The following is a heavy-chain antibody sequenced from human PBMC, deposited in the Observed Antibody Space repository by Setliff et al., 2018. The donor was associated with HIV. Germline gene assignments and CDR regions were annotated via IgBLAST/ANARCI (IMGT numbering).Heavy chain of an antibody. Sequence: SETLSLTCAVYGGSFSDNYWSWIRQSPGKGLEWIGEINHSGRTNYNPSLKSRVTISVDTSKNQFSLKLRSVTAADTAMYYCARVSITYWYSIPTFYYYYMDVWGKGTKVTVSS. J-gene: IGHJ6*03. V-gene: IGHV4-34*01. CDR2: INHSGRT. D-gene: IGHD2-15*01. CDR3: ARVSITYWYSIPTFYYYYMDV. CDR1: GGSFSDNY.